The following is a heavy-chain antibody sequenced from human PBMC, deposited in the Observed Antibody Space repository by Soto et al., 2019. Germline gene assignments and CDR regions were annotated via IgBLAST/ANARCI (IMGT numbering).Heavy chain of an antibody. V-gene: IGHV3-33*01. CDR1: GFTFSSYG. CDR2: IWYDGSNK. D-gene: IGHD6-19*01. CDR3: ARGSDHDPSAVAADY. J-gene: IGHJ4*02. Sequence: QVQLVESGGGVVQPGRSLRLACAASGFTFSSYGMHWVRQAPGKGLEWVAVIWYDGSNKYYADSVKGRFTISRDNSKNTLYLQMNSVRAEDTAVYYCARGSDHDPSAVAADYWGQGTLVTVSS.